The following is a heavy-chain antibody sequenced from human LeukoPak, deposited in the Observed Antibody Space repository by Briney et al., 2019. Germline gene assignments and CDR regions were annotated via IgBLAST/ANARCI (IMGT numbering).Heavy chain of an antibody. Sequence: GALRLSCAASGFTFSSYAMNWVRQAPGKGLEWVAGISYDGGNKYYADSVKGRFTISRDNSKNMLSLQMNSLRTEDTAVYYCARVTTYYDILTGFYTQSNYYAMDVWGQGTTVTVSS. CDR2: ISYDGGNK. CDR1: GFTFSSYA. D-gene: IGHD3-9*01. CDR3: ARVTTYYDILTGFYTQSNYYAMDV. J-gene: IGHJ6*02. V-gene: IGHV3-30-3*01.